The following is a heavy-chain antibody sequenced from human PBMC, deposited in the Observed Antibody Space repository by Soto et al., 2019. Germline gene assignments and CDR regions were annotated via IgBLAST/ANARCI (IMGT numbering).Heavy chain of an antibody. CDR1: GYTFTSYG. CDR2: ISAYNGNT. V-gene: IGHV1-18*04. D-gene: IGHD1-26*01. J-gene: IGHJ6*02. Sequence: GASVKVSCKASGYTFTSYGISWVRQAPGQGLEWMGWISAYNGNTNYAQKLQGRVTITTDTSTSTAYMELRSLRSDDTAVYYCASGGSYLGYYYYYGMDVWGQGTTVTVSS. CDR3: ASGGSYLGYYYYYGMDV.